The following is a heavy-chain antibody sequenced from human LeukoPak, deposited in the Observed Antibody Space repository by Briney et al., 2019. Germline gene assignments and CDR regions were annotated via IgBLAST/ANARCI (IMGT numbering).Heavy chain of an antibody. CDR2: IYYSGST. V-gene: IGHV4-59*08. J-gene: IGHJ3*02. D-gene: IGHD6-13*01. CDR1: GGSISSYY. Sequence: PSETLSLTCTVSGGSISSYYWSWIRQPPGKGLEWIGYIYYSGSTNYNPSLKSRVTISVDTSKNQFSLKLSSVTAADTAVYYCARSWQQLSEIWGQGTMVTVSS. CDR3: ARSWQQLSEI.